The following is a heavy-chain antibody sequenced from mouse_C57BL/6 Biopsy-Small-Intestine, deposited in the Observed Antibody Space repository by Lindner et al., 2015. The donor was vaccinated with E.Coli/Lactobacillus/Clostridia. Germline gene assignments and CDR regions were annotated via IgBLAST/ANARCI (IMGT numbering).Heavy chain of an antibody. D-gene: IGHD1-3*01. V-gene: IGHV1-81*01. J-gene: IGHJ2*01. CDR2: IIPIFGTA. Sequence: SVKVSCKASGGTFSSYAISWVRQAPGQGLEWMGGIIPIFGTANYAQKFQGRVTITADESTSTAYMELSSLRSEDTAVYYCARVSVLWQDRGKYYFDYWGQGTLVTVSS. CDR3: ARVSVLWQDRGKYYFDY. CDR1: GGTFSSYA.